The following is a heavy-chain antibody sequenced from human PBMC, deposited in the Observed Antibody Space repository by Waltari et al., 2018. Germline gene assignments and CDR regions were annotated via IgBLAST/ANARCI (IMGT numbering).Heavy chain of an antibody. CDR2: ISSSSSTI. V-gene: IGHV3-48*04. CDR3: AKDRGGYSSSWYDY. J-gene: IGHJ4*02. CDR1: GFTFSSYS. D-gene: IGHD6-13*01. Sequence: EVQLVESGGGLVQPGGSLRLSCAASGFTFSSYSMNWVRQAPGKGMEWVSYISSSSSTIYYADSVKGRFNISRDNAKNSLYLQMNSLRAEDTALYYCAKDRGGYSSSWYDYWGQGTLVTVSS.